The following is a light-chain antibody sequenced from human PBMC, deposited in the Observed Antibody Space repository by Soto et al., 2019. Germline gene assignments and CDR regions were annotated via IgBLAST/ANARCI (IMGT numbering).Light chain of an antibody. V-gene: IGLV3-21*04. CDR2: YDD. Sequence: SYELTQPPSVSVAPGQTASLTCGGHIIGTKSVQWFQQKPGQAPVLVIYYDDDRPSGIPERFSGSNSGNTATLTITRVEAGDEADYYCQVWDSLTDHYVFGTGTKLTVL. CDR1: IIGTKS. J-gene: IGLJ1*01. CDR3: QVWDSLTDHYV.